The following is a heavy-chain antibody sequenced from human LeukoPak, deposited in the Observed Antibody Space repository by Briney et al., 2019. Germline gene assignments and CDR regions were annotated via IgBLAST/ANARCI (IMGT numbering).Heavy chain of an antibody. CDR2: IHYTGNT. CDR1: SASITSFY. D-gene: IGHD3-3*01. V-gene: IGHV4-59*01. J-gene: IGHJ4*02. Sequence: PSETQSLTCTVSSASITSFYWGWIRQPPGKGLEWIGYIHYTGNTNYNPSLSSRVTMSVDMSKNQFPLNLNSVTAADTAVYYCTGQSSNTNYDFDNWGQGSPVIVSS. CDR3: TGQSSNTNYDFDN.